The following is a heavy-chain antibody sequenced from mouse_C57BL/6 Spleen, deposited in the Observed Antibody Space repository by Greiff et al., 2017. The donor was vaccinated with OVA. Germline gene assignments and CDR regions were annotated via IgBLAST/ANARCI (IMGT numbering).Heavy chain of an antibody. D-gene: IGHD2-5*01. J-gene: IGHJ4*01. CDR2: IHPNSGST. CDR3: ARIGATIVTHYYAMDY. CDR1: GYTFTSYW. Sequence: QVQLQQPGAELVKPGASVKLSCKASGYTFTSYWMHWVKQRPGQGLEWIGMIHPNSGSTNYNEKFKSKATLTVDKSSSTADMQLSSLTSEDSAVYYCARIGATIVTHYYAMDYWGQGTSVTVTS. V-gene: IGHV1-64*01.